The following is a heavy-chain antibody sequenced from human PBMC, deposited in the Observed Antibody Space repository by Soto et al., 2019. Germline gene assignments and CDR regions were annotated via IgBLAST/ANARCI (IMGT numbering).Heavy chain of an antibody. CDR2: MNPNSGNT. J-gene: IGHJ6*02. Sequence: ASVKVSCKASGYTFTSYDINWVRQATGQGLEGMGWMNPNSGNTGYAQKFQGRVTMTRNTSISTAYMELSSLRSEDTAVYYCARGFKRRFLEWLFDYGMDVWGQGTTVTVSS. D-gene: IGHD3-3*01. CDR1: GYTFTSYD. CDR3: ARGFKRRFLEWLFDYGMDV. V-gene: IGHV1-8*01.